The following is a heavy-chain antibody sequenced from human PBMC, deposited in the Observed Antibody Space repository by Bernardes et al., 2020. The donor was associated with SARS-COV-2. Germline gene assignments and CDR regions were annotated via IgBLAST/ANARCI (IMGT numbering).Heavy chain of an antibody. CDR1: GGSISSSNYY. J-gene: IGHJ6*02. Sequence: SETLPLTCTVSGGSISSSNYYWGWIRQAPGKGLEWIGSIYSSGTTYYNPSLQGRVIESVDTTENQFSLRLSFVTAADTAVYYCAGSSCGIDCYIGGLRSWDYGMDVWGQGTTVTVSS. V-gene: IGHV4-39*01. D-gene: IGHD2-21*02. CDR2: IYSSGTT. CDR3: AGSSCGIDCYIGGLRSWDYGMDV.